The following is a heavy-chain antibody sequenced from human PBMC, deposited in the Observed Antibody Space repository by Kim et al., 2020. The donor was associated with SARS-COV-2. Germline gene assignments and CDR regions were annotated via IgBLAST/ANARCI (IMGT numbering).Heavy chain of an antibody. V-gene: IGHV4-59*08. D-gene: IGHD6-13*01. J-gene: IGHJ5*02. CDR1: GGSISNYY. CDR2: ISYSGST. CDR3: ARYSSTWNRFDP. Sequence: SETLSLTCTVSGGSISNYYWSWIRQSPGKGLEWIGYISYSGSTNYNPSLKSRVTISVDTSKNQFSLKVTSVTAADTAVYYCARYSSTWNRFDPWGQGTLV.